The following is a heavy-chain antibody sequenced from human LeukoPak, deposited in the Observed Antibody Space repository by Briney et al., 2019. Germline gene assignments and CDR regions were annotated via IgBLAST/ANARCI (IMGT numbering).Heavy chain of an antibody. CDR3: ARGYGSGSYYKY. J-gene: IGHJ4*02. Sequence: SETLSLTCAVYGGXFSGYYWSWIRQPPGKGLEWIGEINHSGSTNYNPSLKSRVTISVDTSKNQFSLKLSSVTAADTAVYYCARGYGSGSYYKYWGQGTLVTVSS. V-gene: IGHV4-34*01. CDR2: INHSGST. D-gene: IGHD3-10*01. CDR1: GGXFSGYY.